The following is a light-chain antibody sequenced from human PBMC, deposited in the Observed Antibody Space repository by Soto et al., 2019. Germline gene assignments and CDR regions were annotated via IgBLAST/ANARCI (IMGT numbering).Light chain of an antibody. CDR1: QSISNDY. CDR2: GAS. V-gene: IGKV3-20*01. Sequence: EIVLTQSPGTLSLSPGERAPLSCRASQSISNDYLAWYQHKPGQAPRLLIYGASSRATSVPDRFSGSGSGIEFILTISRMEHEDFAVYYCQQYGSSPMTFGQGTKVEI. J-gene: IGKJ1*01. CDR3: QQYGSSPMT.